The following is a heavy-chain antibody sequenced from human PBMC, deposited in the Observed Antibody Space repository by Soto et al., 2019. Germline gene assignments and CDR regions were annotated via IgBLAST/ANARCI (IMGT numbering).Heavy chain of an antibody. CDR2: IFPGDSDT. D-gene: IGHD3-16*01. CDR1: GYTFTNYW. J-gene: IGHJ4*02. V-gene: IGHV5-51*01. Sequence: GESLKISCKAIGYTFTNYWIGWVRQTPGKGLEWMGIIFPGDSDTRYNPSFEGQVTVSADESISTAYLQWNTLKASDTAMYYCLGPNFGALTHFSFWGQGNLVTVSS. CDR3: LGPNFGALTHFSF.